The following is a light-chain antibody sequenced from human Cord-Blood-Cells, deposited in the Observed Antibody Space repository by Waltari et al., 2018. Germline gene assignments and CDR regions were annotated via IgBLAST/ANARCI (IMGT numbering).Light chain of an antibody. J-gene: IGLJ2*01. V-gene: IGLV2-23*01. Sequence: QSALTPPASVSGSPGQSITISCTGTSSDVGSYNLVSWYQQHPGKAPKLMIYEGSKRPSGVSNRFSVSKSGNTASLTISGLQAEDEADYYCCSYAGSSTVFGGGTKLTVL. CDR3: CSYAGSSTV. CDR1: SSDVGSYNL. CDR2: EGS.